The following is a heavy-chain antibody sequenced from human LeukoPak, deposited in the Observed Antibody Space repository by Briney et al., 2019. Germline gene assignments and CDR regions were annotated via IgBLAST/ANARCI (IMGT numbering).Heavy chain of an antibody. J-gene: IGHJ5*02. CDR3: ARGPARLDP. CDR1: GGSISGHY. V-gene: IGHV4-59*11. Sequence: SGTLSLTCTVSGGSISGHYWSWIRQPAGKGLEWIGYVYYTVGTNYNPSLKSRVTISVDTSKNQFSLKLTSVTAADTAVYYCARGPARLDPWGQGTLVPVSS. CDR2: VYYTVGT.